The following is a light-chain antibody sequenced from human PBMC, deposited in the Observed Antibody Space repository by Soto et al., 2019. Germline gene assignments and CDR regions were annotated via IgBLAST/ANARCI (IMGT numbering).Light chain of an antibody. CDR3: SSYAGSNNYV. CDR2: EVS. V-gene: IGLV2-8*01. Sequence: QSALTQPPSASGSPGQSVTISCTGTSSDVGGYAYVSWFQQHPGKAPKLMIYEVSKRPSGSPDRFSGSKSGNTASLTVSGLQADDEADYYCSSYAGSNNYVFGTGTKLTVL. J-gene: IGLJ1*01. CDR1: SSDVGGYAY.